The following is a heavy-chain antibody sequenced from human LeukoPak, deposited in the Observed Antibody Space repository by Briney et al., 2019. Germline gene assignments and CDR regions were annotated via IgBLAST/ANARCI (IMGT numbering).Heavy chain of an antibody. J-gene: IGHJ4*02. Sequence: SETLSLTCTVSGGSISTYYWSWIRQPPGKGLEWIGYIYYSGTINYNPSLKSRVTISVDTSKNQFSLKLSSVTAADTAVYYCARHFTAPYQFDYWGPGTLVPVSS. V-gene: IGHV4-59*08. CDR2: IYYSGTI. CDR3: ARHFTAPYQFDY. D-gene: IGHD2-2*01. CDR1: GGSISTYY.